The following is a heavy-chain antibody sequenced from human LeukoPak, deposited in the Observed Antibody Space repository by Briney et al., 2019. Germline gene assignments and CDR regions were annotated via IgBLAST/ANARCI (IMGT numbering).Heavy chain of an antibody. CDR2: FYPEVGEP. V-gene: IGHV1-24*01. CDR3: ATVGLYCSGGSCHAKIACDI. J-gene: IGHJ3*02. D-gene: IGHD2-15*01. CDR1: GYTLNELS. Sequence: ASVKVSCKLSGYTLNELSMYWVRLDPREGLEWMGVFYPEVGEPFYWQKFQGIVAMAEDTPIDTAYMELGSLRAEDTDGYYCATVGLYCSGGSCHAKIACDIWRQGTMVSVFS.